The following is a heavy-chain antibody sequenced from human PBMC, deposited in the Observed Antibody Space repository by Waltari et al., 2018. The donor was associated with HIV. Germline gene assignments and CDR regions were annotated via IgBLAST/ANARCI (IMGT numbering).Heavy chain of an antibody. CDR3: ASGEGGGWYSLGY. J-gene: IGHJ4*02. CDR2: INPKNGGT. CDR1: GFTLIDHY. V-gene: IGHV1-2*02. Sequence: QAQLVQSVAQVQRPRAPVKVSCKASGFTLIDHYIHWVRQAAGQGLEWMGWINPKNGGTNYAQKFQGRVTMTRDTSISTAYMELNRLTSDDTAVYYCASGEGGGWYSLGYWGQGTLVTVSS. D-gene: IGHD6-19*01.